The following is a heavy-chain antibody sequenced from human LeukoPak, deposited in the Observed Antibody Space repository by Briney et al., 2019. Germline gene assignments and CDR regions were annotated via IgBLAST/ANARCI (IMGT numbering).Heavy chain of an antibody. J-gene: IGHJ4*02. Sequence: ASVKVSCKASGYTFTGYYMHWVRQAPGQGLEWMGWINVNRGGTNYAQKFRDRVTMTRDTSISTAYMELSLLRSDDTAVYFCTRIFCNSTSCYHFDHWGQGTLVTVSS. CDR1: GYTFTGYY. V-gene: IGHV1-2*02. CDR2: INVNRGGT. CDR3: TRIFCNSTSCYHFDH. D-gene: IGHD2-2*01.